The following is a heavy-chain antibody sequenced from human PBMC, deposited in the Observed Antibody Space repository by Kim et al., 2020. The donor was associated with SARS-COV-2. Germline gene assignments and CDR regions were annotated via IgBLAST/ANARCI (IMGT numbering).Heavy chain of an antibody. CDR1: GGSISSGSYY. D-gene: IGHD2-2*01. Sequence: SQTLSLTCTVSGGSISSGSYYWSWIRQPAEKGLELIGRIYSTGSTKYNSSLKSRVTISVDTSKNQFSLKLSSVTAADTAVYYCAGHRGYCSSTTCYWLGGLDYWGQGILVTVSS. CDR2: IYSTGST. J-gene: IGHJ4*02. V-gene: IGHV4-61*02. CDR3: AGHRGYCSSTTCYWLGGLDY.